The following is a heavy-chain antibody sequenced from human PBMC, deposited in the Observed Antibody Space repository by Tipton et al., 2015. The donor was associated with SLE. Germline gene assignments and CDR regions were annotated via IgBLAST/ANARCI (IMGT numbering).Heavy chain of an antibody. CDR1: GYSFTSYW. V-gene: IGHV5-51*01. D-gene: IGHD2-15*01. CDR3: SRPGSSYWYFDL. CDR2: IYPGDSDT. J-gene: IGHJ2*01. Sequence: VQLVQSGAEVKKPGESLKISCKGSGYSFTSYWIGWVRQMPGKGLAWMGIIYPGDSDTSYSPSFQGQVTIEADKSISPAYLQWSSLKASDPAMYYCSRPGSSYWYFDLWGRGTLVTVSS.